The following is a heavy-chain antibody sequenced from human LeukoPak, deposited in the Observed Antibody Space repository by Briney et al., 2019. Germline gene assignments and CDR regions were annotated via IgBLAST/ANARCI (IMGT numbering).Heavy chain of an antibody. CDR3: TTDHYYGSGSLFGY. CDR1: GFTFGDYA. V-gene: IGHV3-49*04. J-gene: IGHJ4*02. D-gene: IGHD3-10*01. Sequence: GGSLRLSCTASGFTFGDYAMSWVRQAPGKGLEWVGFIRSKAYGGTTEYAASVKGRYTISRDDSKSIAYLQMNSLKTEDTAVYYCTTDHYYGSGSLFGYWGQGTLVTVSS. CDR2: IRSKAYGGTT.